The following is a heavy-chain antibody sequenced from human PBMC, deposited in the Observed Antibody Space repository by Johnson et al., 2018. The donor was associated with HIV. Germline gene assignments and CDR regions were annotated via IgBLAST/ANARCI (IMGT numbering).Heavy chain of an antibody. CDR3: ARDGQWGSTTWYSAFDI. D-gene: IGHD6-13*01. J-gene: IGHJ3*02. CDR2: IGTAGDT. CDR1: GFTFSSYW. Sequence: VQLVESGGGLVKPGGSLRLSCAASGFTFSSYWMHWVRQATGKGLEWVSAIGTAGDTYYPGSVKGRFTIPRENAKNSLYLQMGSLRAEDMAVYYCARDGQWGSTTWYSAFDIWGQGTMVTVSS. V-gene: IGHV3-13*01.